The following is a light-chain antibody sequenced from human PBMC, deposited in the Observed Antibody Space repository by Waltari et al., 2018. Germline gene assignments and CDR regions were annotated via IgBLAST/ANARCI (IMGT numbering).Light chain of an antibody. CDR1: QSVGHY. Sequence: DIQMTQSPASLSASVGDRVTITCRSSQSVGHYLNWYQQKPHQAPRLLIYAASTLQSGVPSRFSGSGSETHFTLTSSPLQSEDFATYYCQHSSITPYTFGQGTKLEI. CDR2: AAS. V-gene: IGKV1-39*01. CDR3: QHSSITPYT. J-gene: IGKJ2*01.